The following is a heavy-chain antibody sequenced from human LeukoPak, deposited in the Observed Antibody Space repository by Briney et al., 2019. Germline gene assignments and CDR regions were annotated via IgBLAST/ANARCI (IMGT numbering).Heavy chain of an antibody. CDR3: ARDTPGIAESDSGG. J-gene: IGHJ4*02. CDR2: IYSGGST. V-gene: IGHV3-53*01. CDR1: GFSVSNNY. Sequence: GGSLRLSCTVSGFSVSNNYMNWLRQAPGRGLEWVSLIYSGGSTHYADSVKGRFTISRDNSKNTLYLQMNSLRTEDTAVYYCARDTPGIAESDSGGWGQGTLVTVSS. D-gene: IGHD6-13*01.